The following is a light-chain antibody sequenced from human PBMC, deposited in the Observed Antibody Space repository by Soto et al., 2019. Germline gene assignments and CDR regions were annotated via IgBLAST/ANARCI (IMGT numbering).Light chain of an antibody. CDR1: QSVSSSY. CDR3: QQYGSSPVT. CDR2: GAS. J-gene: IGKJ1*01. Sequence: EIVFTQSPGTLYLSPGERATLSCRASQSVSSSYLAWYQQKLGQAPRLLIYGASSRETGIPEMFSGSGAGTEFTRPISRLEPEDVEVDYCQQYGSSPVTFGQGTKVDIK. V-gene: IGKV3-20*01.